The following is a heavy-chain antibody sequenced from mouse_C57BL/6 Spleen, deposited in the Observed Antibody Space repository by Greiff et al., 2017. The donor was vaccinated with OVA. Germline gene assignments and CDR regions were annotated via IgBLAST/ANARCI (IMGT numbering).Heavy chain of an antibody. CDR3: GGYGHRGLYAMDY. CDR1: GYTFTSYW. D-gene: IGHD1-1*01. J-gene: IGHJ4*01. V-gene: IGHV1-64*01. CDR2: IHPNSGST. Sequence: QVQLQQPGAELVKPGASVKLSCKASGYTFTSYWMHWVKQRPGQGLEWIGMIHPNSGSTNYNEKFKSKATLTVDKSSSTAYMQLSSLTSEDSAVYNCGGYGHRGLYAMDYWGQGTSVTVSS.